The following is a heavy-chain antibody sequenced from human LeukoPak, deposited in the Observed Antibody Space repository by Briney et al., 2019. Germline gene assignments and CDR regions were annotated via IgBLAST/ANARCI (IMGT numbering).Heavy chain of an antibody. Sequence: TGRSLILSCATSGFTFTHYGMHWVRQAPGKGLEWLAVIWSDGTNSYYGDPVKGRFTISRNNFQRTVYLQMNSLRAEDTAVYYCAKDAQRGFDYSNSLDKWGQGTLVTVSS. CDR3: AKDAQRGFDYSNSLDK. CDR1: GFTFTHYG. CDR2: IWSDGTNS. J-gene: IGHJ4*02. D-gene: IGHD4-11*01. V-gene: IGHV3-33*06.